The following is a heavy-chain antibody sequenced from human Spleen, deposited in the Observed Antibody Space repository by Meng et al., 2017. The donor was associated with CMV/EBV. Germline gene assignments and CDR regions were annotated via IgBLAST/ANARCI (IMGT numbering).Heavy chain of an antibody. D-gene: IGHD3-10*01. V-gene: IGHV3-7*01. CDR2: IKQDGGET. J-gene: IGHJ6*02. CDR3: ARDNHGFGELREDV. Sequence: GESLKISCAASGFTFSSYGMHWVRQAPGKGLEWVAKIKQDGGETYYVDSVKGRFTISRDNAKNSLYLQMNSLRVEDTAVYYCARDNHGFGELREDVWGQGTTVTVSS. CDR1: GFTFSSYG.